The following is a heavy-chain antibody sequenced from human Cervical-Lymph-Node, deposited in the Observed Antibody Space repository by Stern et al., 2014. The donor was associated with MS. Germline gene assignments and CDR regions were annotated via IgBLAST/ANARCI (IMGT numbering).Heavy chain of an antibody. V-gene: IGHV1-3*01. CDR3: ARDPHYYDSTGYCMAV. CDR1: GYTFTTYA. D-gene: IGHD3-22*01. Sequence: QVQLVQSGAEVKKPGASVKVSCKASGYTFTTYAIHWVRQAAGQSLEWMGWINAANGNTRYSHKVKDRVTITRDTYTSTAYMELSSLRSEDTAVYYCARDPHYYDSTGYCMAVWGQGTTVTVSS. CDR2: INAANGNT. J-gene: IGHJ6*02.